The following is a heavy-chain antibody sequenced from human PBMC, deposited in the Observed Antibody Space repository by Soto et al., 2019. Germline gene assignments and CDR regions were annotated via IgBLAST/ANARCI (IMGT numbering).Heavy chain of an antibody. CDR3: ARHVWAGYYYYMDV. V-gene: IGHV4-39*01. CDR1: GGSISSSGYY. CDR2: IYYSGST. D-gene: IGHD7-27*01. Sequence: SETLSLTCTVSGGSISSSGYYWGWIRQPPGKGLEWIGGIYYSGSTYYNPSLKSRVTISVDTSKNQFSLKLSSVTAADTAVYYCARHVWAGYYYYMDVWGKGTTVTVSS. J-gene: IGHJ6*03.